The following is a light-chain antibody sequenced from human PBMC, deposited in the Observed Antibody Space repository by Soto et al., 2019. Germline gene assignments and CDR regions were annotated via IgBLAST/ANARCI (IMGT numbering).Light chain of an antibody. V-gene: IGKV3-20*01. CDR3: QQYGSSPKYT. CDR1: QSVSSSY. J-gene: IGKJ5*01. CDR2: GAS. Sequence: EIVLTQSPATLSLSPGGRATLSCRASQSVSSSYLAWYQQKPGQAPRLLIYGASSRATGIPDRFSGSGSGTDFTLTISRLEPEDFAVYYCQQYGSSPKYTFGQGTRLEIK.